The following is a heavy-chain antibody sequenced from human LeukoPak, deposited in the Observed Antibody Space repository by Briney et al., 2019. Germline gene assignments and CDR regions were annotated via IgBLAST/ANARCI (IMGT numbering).Heavy chain of an antibody. CDR3: ASRPVVPAAMEEYFQH. Sequence: SETLSLTCTVSGGSISSYYWSWIRQPPGKGLEWIGYIYYSGSTNYNPSLKSRVTISVDTSKNQFSLKLSSVTAADTAVYYCASRPVVPAAMEEYFQHWGQGTLVTVSS. D-gene: IGHD2-2*01. V-gene: IGHV4-59*08. CDR1: GGSISSYY. CDR2: IYYSGST. J-gene: IGHJ1*01.